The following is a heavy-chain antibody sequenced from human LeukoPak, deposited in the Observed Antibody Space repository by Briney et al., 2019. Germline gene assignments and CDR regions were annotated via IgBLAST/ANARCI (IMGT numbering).Heavy chain of an antibody. CDR1: AYTFTGYY. D-gene: IGHD6-13*01. V-gene: IGHV1-2*02. CDR3: ARGNRLYTSSWSALAFVI. J-gene: IGHJ3*02. CDR2: INPDSGGT. Sequence: GASVKVSCKASAYTFTGYYLHWVRQAPGQGLEWMGWINPDSGGTNYAQNFQGRVTMTRDTSITTAYMELSSLRSEDAAVYYCARGNRLYTSSWSALAFVIWGQGTMVTVSS.